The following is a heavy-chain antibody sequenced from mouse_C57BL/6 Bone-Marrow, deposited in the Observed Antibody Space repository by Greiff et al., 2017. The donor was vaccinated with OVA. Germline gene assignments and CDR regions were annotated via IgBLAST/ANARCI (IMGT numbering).Heavy chain of an antibody. D-gene: IGHD2-2*01. Sequence: QVQLKESGAELARPGASVKMSCKASGYTFTSYTMHWVKQRPGQGLEWIGYINPSSGYTKYNQKFKDKATLTADKSSSTAYMQLSSLTSEDSAVYYCARGGYDRYFDVWGTGTTVTVSS. CDR2: INPSSGYT. CDR3: ARGGYDRYFDV. V-gene: IGHV1-4*01. J-gene: IGHJ1*03. CDR1: GYTFTSYT.